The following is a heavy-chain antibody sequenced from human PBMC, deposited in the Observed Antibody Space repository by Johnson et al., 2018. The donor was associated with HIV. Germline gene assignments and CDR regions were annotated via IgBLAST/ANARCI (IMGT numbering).Heavy chain of an antibody. Sequence: EVQLIESGGGLVQPGGSLRLSCAASGFTFNNYAMSWVRQAPGKGLEWVSALSGSGDSTYFADSLKGRFTISRDNSRNTLYLQMNSLRAEDTAIYYCAKGRSGTTASIDAFDIWGQGTMVTVSS. D-gene: IGHD1-7*01. CDR2: LSGSGDST. CDR1: GFTFNNYA. V-gene: IGHV3-23*01. CDR3: AKGRSGTTASIDAFDI. J-gene: IGHJ3*02.